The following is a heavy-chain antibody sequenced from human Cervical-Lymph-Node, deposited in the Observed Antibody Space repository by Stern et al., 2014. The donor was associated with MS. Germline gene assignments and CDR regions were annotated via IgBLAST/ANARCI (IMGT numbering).Heavy chain of an antibody. J-gene: IGHJ6*02. V-gene: IGHV1-2*06. CDR3: ATDGGTSFQMDV. Sequence: VQLEESGAQVKEPGASVKVSCKASGYSFSDFNTHWVRQAPGQGLEWMGRISPHTGGAKYAQKFQGRVTMTRDTSIITAYMELDRLTTDDTAVYYFATDGGTSFQMDVWGQGTTVTVSS. CDR1: GYSFSDFN. D-gene: IGHD2-2*01. CDR2: ISPHTGGA.